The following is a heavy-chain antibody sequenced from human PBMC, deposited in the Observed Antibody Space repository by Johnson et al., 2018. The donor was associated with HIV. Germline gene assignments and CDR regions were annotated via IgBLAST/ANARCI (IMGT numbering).Heavy chain of an antibody. J-gene: IGHJ3*02. D-gene: IGHD1-26*01. V-gene: IGHV3-30*02. Sequence: QVQLVESGGGVVQPGGSLRLSCAASGFTFSSYGMHWVRQAPGKGLEWVAFIRYDGSNKYYADSVRGRFTISRDNSKNTLYLQMNSLRAEDTAVYYCAKSWHSGSLYDAFHIWDQGTMVTVSS. CDR3: AKSWHSGSLYDAFHI. CDR1: GFTFSSYG. CDR2: IRYDGSNK.